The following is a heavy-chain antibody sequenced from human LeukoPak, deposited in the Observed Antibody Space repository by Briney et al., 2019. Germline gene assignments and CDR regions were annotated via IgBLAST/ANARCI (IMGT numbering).Heavy chain of an antibody. CDR2: IFYSGST. J-gene: IGHJ4*02. CDR1: GGSISSYY. V-gene: IGHV4-59*08. D-gene: IGHD6-19*01. Sequence: SETLSLTCTVSGGSISSYYWSWIRQPPGKGLEWIGYIFYSGSTNYNPSLKSRVTISLDTSKNQFSLKLTSVTAADTAVYYCASSQWVVPGSHWGQGALVIVSS. CDR3: ASSQWVVPGSH.